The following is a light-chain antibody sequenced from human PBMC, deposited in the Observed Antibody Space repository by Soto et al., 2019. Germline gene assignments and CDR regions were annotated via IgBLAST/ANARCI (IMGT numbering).Light chain of an antibody. J-gene: IGKJ5*01. CDR1: QSVSSN. CDR3: QQYNNWPPIT. CDR2: GAS. V-gene: IGKV3-15*01. Sequence: EIVMTQSPATLSVSPGERATLSCMASQSVSSNLAWYQQKPGQAPRLLIYGASTRATGIPARFSGSGSGTELTLSISSLQSEDFAVYSCQQYNNWPPITFGQGTRLEIK.